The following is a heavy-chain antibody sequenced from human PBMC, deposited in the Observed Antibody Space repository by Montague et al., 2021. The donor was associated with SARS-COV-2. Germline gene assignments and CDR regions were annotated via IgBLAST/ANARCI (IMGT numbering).Heavy chain of an antibody. D-gene: IGHD1-26*01. CDR3: ARPYSGSYLGWFDP. CDR1: GFTFSSYA. Sequence: YLSLSCAASGFTFSSYAMHWVRQAPGKGLEWVAVISYDGSNKYYADSVKGRFTISRDNSKNTLYLQMNSLRAEDTAVYYCARPYSGSYLGWFDPWGQGTLVTVSS. CDR2: ISYDGSNK. V-gene: IGHV3-30*04. J-gene: IGHJ5*02.